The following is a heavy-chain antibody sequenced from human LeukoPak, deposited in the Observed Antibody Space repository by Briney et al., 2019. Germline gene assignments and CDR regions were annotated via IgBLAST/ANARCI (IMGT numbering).Heavy chain of an antibody. CDR1: GGSFSGYY. V-gene: IGHV4-34*01. D-gene: IGHD6-19*01. J-gene: IGHJ4*02. Sequence: SETLSLTCAVYGGSFSGYYWSWIRQPPGKGLEWIGEINHSGSTNYSPSLKSRVTISADTSKNQSSLKLSSVTAADTAVYYCARGRRRSRVAGTRFDYWGQGTLVTVSS. CDR2: INHSGST. CDR3: ARGRRRSRVAGTRFDY.